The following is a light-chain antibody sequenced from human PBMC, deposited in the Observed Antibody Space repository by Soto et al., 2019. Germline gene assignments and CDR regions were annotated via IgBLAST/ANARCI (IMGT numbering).Light chain of an antibody. CDR3: QQSYRIPYT. Sequence: DIQMTQSPSSLSASVGDRVTITCRASQSISSYLNWYQQKPGKAPKLLIYAASSLQSGAPSRFRGSGSGTDFTLTISSLQPEDSATYFCQQSYRIPYTFGQGTKLEI. CDR1: QSISSY. J-gene: IGKJ2*01. V-gene: IGKV1-39*01. CDR2: AAS.